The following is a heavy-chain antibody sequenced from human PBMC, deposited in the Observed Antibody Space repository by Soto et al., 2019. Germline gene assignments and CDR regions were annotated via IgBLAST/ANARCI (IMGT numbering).Heavy chain of an antibody. V-gene: IGHV3-49*04. CDR3: TRRRHRSSSPPYYGMDV. J-gene: IGHJ6*02. CDR1: GFTFGDYA. CDR2: IRSKAYGGTT. Sequence: GGSLRLSCTASGFTFGDYAMSWVRQAPGKGLERVGFIRSKAYGGTTEYAASVKGRFTISRDDSKSIAYLQMNSLKTEDTAVYYCTRRRHRSSSPPYYGMDVWGQGTTVTVSS. D-gene: IGHD6-6*01.